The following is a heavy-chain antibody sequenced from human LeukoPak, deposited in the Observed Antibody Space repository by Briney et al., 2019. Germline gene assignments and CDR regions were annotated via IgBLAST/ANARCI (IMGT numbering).Heavy chain of an antibody. CDR1: GYTFTNYY. V-gene: IGHV1-46*01. J-gene: IGHJ3*02. CDR2: INPSGGST. D-gene: IGHD1-1*01. CDR3: ARDLSIGTSAVAFDI. Sequence: ASVKVSCKASGYTFTNYYMHWVRQAPGQGEEWMGIINPSGGSTSYAQKFQGRVTMTRDTSTSTVYIELSSLRSEDTAVYYCARDLSIGTSAVAFDIWGQGTMVTVSS.